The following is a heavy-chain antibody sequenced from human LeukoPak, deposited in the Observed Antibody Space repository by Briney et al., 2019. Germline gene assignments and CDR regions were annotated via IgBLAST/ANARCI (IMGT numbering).Heavy chain of an antibody. Sequence: GRSLRLSCAASGFTFSTYGVYCVRQAPGKGLEWVAVISYDGSNKYYADSVKGRFTISRDNSKNTLYLQMNSLRAEDTAVYHCAKALLTGTYYYYAMDVWGQGTTVTVSS. CDR1: GFTFSTYG. D-gene: IGHD1-20*01. V-gene: IGHV3-30*18. CDR2: ISYDGSNK. CDR3: AKALLTGTYYYYAMDV. J-gene: IGHJ6*02.